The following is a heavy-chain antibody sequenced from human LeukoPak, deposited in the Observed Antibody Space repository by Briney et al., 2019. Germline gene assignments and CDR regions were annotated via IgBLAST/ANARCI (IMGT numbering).Heavy chain of an antibody. V-gene: IGHV4-38-2*02. D-gene: IGHD2-15*01. CDR2: IYHSGST. CDR3: ARARGWSLTWFDY. CDR1: GYSISSGYY. J-gene: IGHJ4*02. Sequence: SETLSLTCTVSGYSISSGYYWGWIRQPPGKGLEWIGSIYHSGSTCYNPSLKSRVSISLDTSKNQFSLKLTSVTAADTAVYYCARARGWSLTWFDYWGQGTQVTVSS.